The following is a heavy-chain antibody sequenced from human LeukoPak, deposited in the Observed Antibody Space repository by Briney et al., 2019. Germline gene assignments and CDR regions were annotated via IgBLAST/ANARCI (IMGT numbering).Heavy chain of an antibody. J-gene: IGHJ4*02. CDR3: ARSRGAGPGAYFDY. CDR1: GFTVSSNY. D-gene: IGHD6-19*01. CDR2: IYSGGGT. V-gene: IGHV3-66*01. Sequence: GGSLRLSCAASGFTVSSNYMSWVRQAAGKGLEWVSVIYSGGGTYYADSVKGRFTISRDNAKNSLYLQMNSLRAEDTAVYYCARSRGAGPGAYFDYWGQGTLITVSS.